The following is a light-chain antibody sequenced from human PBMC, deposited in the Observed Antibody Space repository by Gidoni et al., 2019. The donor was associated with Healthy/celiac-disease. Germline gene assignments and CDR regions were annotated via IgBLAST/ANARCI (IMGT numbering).Light chain of an antibody. J-gene: IGKJ1*01. Sequence: LSTAVTPGQPASSSCKSSQSLLHSDGKTYLYWYLQKPGQSPQLLIYEGSNRFSGVPDRFSGSGSGTDFTLKISRVEAEDVGVYYCMQSIQLPRAFGQGTQVDIK. V-gene: IGKV2D-29*02. CDR3: MQSIQLPRA. CDR1: QSLLHSDGKTY. CDR2: EGS.